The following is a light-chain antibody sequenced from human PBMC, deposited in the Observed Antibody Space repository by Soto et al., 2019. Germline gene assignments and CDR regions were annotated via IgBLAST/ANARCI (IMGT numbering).Light chain of an antibody. V-gene: IGKV3-20*01. CDR1: QSVSSSY. Sequence: EILMTQSPATLSVSPGERATLSCRASQSVSSSYLAWYQQKPGQAPRLLIYGASSRATGIPDRFSGSGSGTDFTLTISRLEPEDFAVYYCQQYGGSPRTFGQGTKVDIK. CDR2: GAS. J-gene: IGKJ1*01. CDR3: QQYGGSPRT.